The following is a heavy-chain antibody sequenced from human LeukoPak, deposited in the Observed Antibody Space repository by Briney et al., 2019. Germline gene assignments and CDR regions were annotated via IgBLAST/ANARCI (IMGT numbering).Heavy chain of an antibody. CDR3: ARGQQLVKTD. J-gene: IGHJ4*02. V-gene: IGHV3-33*08. Sequence: GGSLRVYCAASGFSFSSYAMHWVRQAPGKGLEWVAVIWYDGSIKNYADSVKGRFTISRDNSKNTVYLQMDSLRAEDTALYYCARGQQLVKTDWGQGTLVTVSS. D-gene: IGHD6-13*01. CDR2: IWYDGSIK. CDR1: GFSFSSYA.